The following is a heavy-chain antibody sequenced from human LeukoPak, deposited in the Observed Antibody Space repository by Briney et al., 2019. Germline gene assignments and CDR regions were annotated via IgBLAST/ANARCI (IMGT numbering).Heavy chain of an antibody. J-gene: IGHJ4*02. Sequence: PGGSLRLSCAASGFTFSEYYMGWIRQAPGEGLEWVSHISSSGSTMYYEDSVKGRFTISRDNAKNSLYLQMNSLRAEDTAVYYCAKDRDYDSSEIDYWGQGTLVTVSS. D-gene: IGHD3-22*01. V-gene: IGHV3-11*01. CDR2: ISSSGSTM. CDR1: GFTFSEYY. CDR3: AKDRDYDSSEIDY.